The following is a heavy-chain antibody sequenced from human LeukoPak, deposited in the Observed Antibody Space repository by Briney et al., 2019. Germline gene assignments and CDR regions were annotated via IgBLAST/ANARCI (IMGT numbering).Heavy chain of an antibody. Sequence: PGGSLRLSCAASGFTFSSYAMTWFRQAPGKGLDWFSPIMGSVGTKSYADSVKGRFTISRDNSKNTLYLQMNSLRAEDTAVYYCAKSALPRVLLWFGELLAGNFDYWGQGTLVTVSS. CDR3: AKSALPRVLLWFGELLAGNFDY. J-gene: IGHJ4*02. CDR1: GFTFSSYA. V-gene: IGHV3-23*01. D-gene: IGHD3-10*01. CDR2: IMGSVGTK.